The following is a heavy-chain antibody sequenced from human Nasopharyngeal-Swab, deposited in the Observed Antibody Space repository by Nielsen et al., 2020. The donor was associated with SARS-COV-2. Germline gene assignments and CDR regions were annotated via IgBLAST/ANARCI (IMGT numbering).Heavy chain of an antibody. CDR2: IPYDGSNK. CDR3: ARDPMITFGGVIVADYYYYGMDV. V-gene: IGHV3-30-3*01. D-gene: IGHD3-16*02. CDR1: GFIFSSYV. J-gene: IGHJ6*02. Sequence: GESLKISCAASGFIFSSYVLHLVRQAPGEGLGWGAVIPYDGSNKYYADSVKGRLTISRDNSKNTLYLQMNSLRAEDTAVYYCARDPMITFGGVIVADYYYYGMDVWGQGTTVTVSS.